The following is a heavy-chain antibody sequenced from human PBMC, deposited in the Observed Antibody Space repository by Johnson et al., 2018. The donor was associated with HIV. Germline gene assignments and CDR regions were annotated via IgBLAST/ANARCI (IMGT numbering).Heavy chain of an antibody. D-gene: IGHD1-26*01. CDR3: AREGGIVAAQGDAFDI. Sequence: QLVESGGGLVQPGRSLRPSCAASGFTFDDYAMHWVRQDPGKGLEGVAGSSWNSRSIGCADSVKGRFTISRENTKNSLYLQMNSLRAEDTALYYCAREGGIVAAQGDAFDIWGQGTMVTVSS. CDR2: SSWNSRSI. V-gene: IGHV3-9*01. J-gene: IGHJ3*02. CDR1: GFTFDDYA.